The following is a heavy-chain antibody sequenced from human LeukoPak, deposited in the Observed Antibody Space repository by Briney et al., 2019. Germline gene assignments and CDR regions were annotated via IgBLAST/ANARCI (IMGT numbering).Heavy chain of an antibody. CDR3: ARGVLAAGATGTFDI. J-gene: IGHJ3*02. CDR2: ISASGGAT. D-gene: IGHD1-14*01. V-gene: IGHV3-23*01. Sequence: GGSLRLSCAASGFTFTSHAMNWVRQAPGQGLEWVSVISASGGATHYAESVKGRFIVSRDNSKNTLSLQMNSLRAEDTAVYYCARGVLAAGATGTFDIWGQGTMVTVSS. CDR1: GFTFTSHA.